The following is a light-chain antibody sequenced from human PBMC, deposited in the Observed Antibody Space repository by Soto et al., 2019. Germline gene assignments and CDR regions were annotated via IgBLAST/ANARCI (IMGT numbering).Light chain of an antibody. V-gene: IGKV1-6*01. CDR1: QGIRND. CDR3: LKDYNYPRT. J-gene: IGKJ1*01. Sequence: AIQMTQSPSSLSASVGDRVTITCRASQGIRNDLGWYQQKPGKAPRLLIYAASSLQSGVPSRFSGSGSGTDFTLTISSLQPEDFATYYCLKDYNYPRTFGQGTKVDIK. CDR2: AAS.